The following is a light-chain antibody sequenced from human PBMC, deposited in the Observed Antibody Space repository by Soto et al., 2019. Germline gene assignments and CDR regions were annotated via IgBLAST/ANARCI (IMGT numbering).Light chain of an antibody. CDR3: QQSYSTLIT. CDR2: AAS. J-gene: IGKJ5*01. Sequence: DIQMTQSPSSVSASVGDTVTITFRASQGISSWLAWFQQKPGKAPKFLISAASHLQSGVPSRFSGSGSGTDFTLTISSLQPEDFATYYCQQSYSTLITFGQGTRLEIK. V-gene: IGKV1-12*01. CDR1: QGISSW.